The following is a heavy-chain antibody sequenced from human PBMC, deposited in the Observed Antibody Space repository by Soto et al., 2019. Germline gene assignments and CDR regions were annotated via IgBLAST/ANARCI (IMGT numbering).Heavy chain of an antibody. D-gene: IGHD2-15*01. CDR3: ARVHLYCSGGSCYSDHHDY. J-gene: IGHJ4*02. CDR1: GGTFSSYA. V-gene: IGHV1-69*01. CDR2: IIPIFGTA. Sequence: QVQLVQSGAEVKKPGSSVKVSCKASGGTFSSYAISWVRQAPGQGLEWMGGIIPIFGTANYAQKFQGRVTITADESTSTAYMELSSLRSEDTAVYYCARVHLYCSGGSCYSDHHDYWGQGTLVTVSS.